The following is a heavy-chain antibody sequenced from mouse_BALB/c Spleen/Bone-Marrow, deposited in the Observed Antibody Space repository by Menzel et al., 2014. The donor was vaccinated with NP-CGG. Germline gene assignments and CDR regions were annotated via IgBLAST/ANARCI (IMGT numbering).Heavy chain of an antibody. CDR3: ARGTRATYY. CDR1: GYTFTDYY. J-gene: IGHJ3*01. CDR2: INPNNGDT. V-gene: IGHV1-18*01. Sequence: VQLKESGPELVKPGASVKMPCKASGYTFTDYYMKWVKQNHGKSLEWIGDINPNNGDTFYNQKFKAKATLTVDKSSSTAYLQVNSQTSEDSAVYYCARGTRATYYWGQGTLVTVSA. D-gene: IGHD3-1*01.